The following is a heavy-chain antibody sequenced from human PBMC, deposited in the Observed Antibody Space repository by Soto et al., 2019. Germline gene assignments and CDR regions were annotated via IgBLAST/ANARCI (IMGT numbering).Heavy chain of an antibody. CDR3: ARDVRGYCSGGSCYRHNWFDP. V-gene: IGHV1-69*13. CDR1: GGTFSSYA. J-gene: IGHJ5*02. D-gene: IGHD2-15*01. CDR2: IIPIFGTA. Sequence: GASVKVSCKASGGTFSSYAISWVRQAPGQGLEWMGGIIPIFGTANYAQKFQGRVTITADESTSTAHMELSSLRSEDTAVYYCARDVRGYCSGGSCYRHNWFDPWGQGTLVTVSS.